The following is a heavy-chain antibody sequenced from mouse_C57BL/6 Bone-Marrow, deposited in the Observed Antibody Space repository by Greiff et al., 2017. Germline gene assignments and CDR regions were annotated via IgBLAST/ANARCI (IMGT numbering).Heavy chain of an antibody. V-gene: IGHV1-85*01. CDR1: GYTFTSYG. J-gene: IGHJ2*01. Sequence: VQLQQSGPELVKPGASVKLSCKASGYTFTSYGINWVKQRPGQGLEWIGWIYPRDGSTKYNEKFKGKATLTVDTSSSTAYMELHSLTSEDSAVYCCARGVCDAHFDYWGQGTTLTVSS. CDR3: ARGVCDAHFDY. CDR2: IYPRDGST.